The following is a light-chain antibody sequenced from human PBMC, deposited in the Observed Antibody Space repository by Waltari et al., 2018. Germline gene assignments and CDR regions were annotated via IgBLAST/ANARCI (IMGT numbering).Light chain of an antibody. CDR1: SSDVGGYNY. V-gene: IGLV2-14*01. Sequence: QSALTQPASVSGSPGQSISISCTGTSSDVGGYNYVSWYQQHPGKAPKLMIYEVSNRPSGVCNRFSGYKSGNTASLTISGLQAEDEADYYCSSYTSSSPWVFGGGTKLTVL. CDR3: SSYTSSSPWV. J-gene: IGLJ3*02. CDR2: EVS.